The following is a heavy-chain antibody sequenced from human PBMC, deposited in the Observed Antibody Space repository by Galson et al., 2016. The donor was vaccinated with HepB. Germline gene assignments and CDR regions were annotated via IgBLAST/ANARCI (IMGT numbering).Heavy chain of an antibody. J-gene: IGHJ4*02. D-gene: IGHD3-16*02. CDR1: GFPFSPYA. V-gene: IGHV3-23*01. CDR2: LSGSGDAT. Sequence: SLRLSCAASGFPFSPYAMSWVRQPPGKGLEWVSSLSGSGDATHHADSVKGRFTISRDNSKNTLYLQMNSLRAEDTALYYCAKSGVWGTHRSPDYWGQGTLVTVSS. CDR3: AKSGVWGTHRSPDY.